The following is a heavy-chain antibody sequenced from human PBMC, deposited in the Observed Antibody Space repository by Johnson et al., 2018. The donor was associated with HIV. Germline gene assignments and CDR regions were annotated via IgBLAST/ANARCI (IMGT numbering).Heavy chain of an antibody. CDR3: VSREWELHAFDI. CDR2: ISSSGSTI. CDR1: GLSFSNYG. V-gene: IGHV3-48*03. D-gene: IGHD1-26*01. J-gene: IGHJ3*02. Sequence: MLLVESGGGVVQPGKSLTLSCVGSGLSFSNYGMHWVRQAPGKGLEWVSYISSSGSTIYYADSVKGRFTTSRDNAKNSLYLQMNSLRAEDTAVYYCVSREWELHAFDIWGQGTMVTVSS.